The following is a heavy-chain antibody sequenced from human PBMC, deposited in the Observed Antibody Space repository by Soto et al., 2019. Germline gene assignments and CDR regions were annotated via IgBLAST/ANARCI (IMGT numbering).Heavy chain of an antibody. CDR3: ARDGTEYYREYYEY. Sequence: PGGSLRLSCETSGFTFSDYYMSWIRQAPGKGLECVSYIGTRGNTKYYSDSVRGRFTISRKNAKNSLYLQMNSLRADDXAVYHCARDGTEYYREYYEYWAQAIPVTVSS. J-gene: IGHJ4*02. CDR2: IGTRGNTK. CDR1: GFTFSDYY. V-gene: IGHV3-11*01. D-gene: IGHD4-17*01.